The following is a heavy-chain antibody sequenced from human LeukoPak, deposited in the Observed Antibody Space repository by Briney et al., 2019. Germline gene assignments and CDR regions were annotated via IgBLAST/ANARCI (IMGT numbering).Heavy chain of an antibody. V-gene: IGHV1-46*01. D-gene: IGHD3-10*01. Sequence: ASVKVSCKAFGYTFTSNYMHWVRQAPGQGPEWMGVISPSGGSTTYAQKFQGRVTLTRDMSTSTDYLELSSLRSEDTAVYYCARYYGSGGYYYYMDVWGKGTTVTISS. CDR1: GYTFTSNY. CDR2: ISPSGGST. CDR3: ARYYGSGGYYYYMDV. J-gene: IGHJ6*03.